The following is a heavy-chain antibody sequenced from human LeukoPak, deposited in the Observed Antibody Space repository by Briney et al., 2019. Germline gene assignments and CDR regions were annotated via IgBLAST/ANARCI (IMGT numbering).Heavy chain of an antibody. D-gene: IGHD3-10*01. CDR3: ARDCWDYGSGSYCGIDY. V-gene: IGHV3-21*03. CDR2: ITSSSNYV. CDR1: GFTFSSYN. Sequence: PGGSLRLSCAASGFTFSSYNMNWVRQAPGKGLEWVSSITSSSNYVYYADSVKGRFTISRDNAKNSLYLQMNSLRAEDTAVYYCARDCWDYGSGSYCGIDYWGQGTLVTVSS. J-gene: IGHJ4*02.